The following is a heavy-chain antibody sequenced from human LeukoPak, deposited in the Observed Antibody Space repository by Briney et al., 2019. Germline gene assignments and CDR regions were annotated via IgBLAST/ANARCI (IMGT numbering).Heavy chain of an antibody. CDR1: GLTVTSNY. CDR3: ARDAYVDSEAVRWFDP. V-gene: IGHV3-66*01. Sequence: GGSLRLSCAASGLTVTSNYMSWVRQAPGKGLEWVSVIYRSGPTYHAGSVRGRFTISRDNSKNTLYLQMNSLRAEDTAVYYCARDAYVDSEAVRWFDPWGQGTLVTVSS. J-gene: IGHJ5*02. D-gene: IGHD4-17*01. CDR2: IYRSGPT.